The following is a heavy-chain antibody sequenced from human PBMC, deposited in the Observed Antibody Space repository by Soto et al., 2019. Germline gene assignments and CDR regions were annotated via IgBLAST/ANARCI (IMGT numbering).Heavy chain of an antibody. CDR2: INHSGST. CDR1: GGSFSGYY. Sequence: SETLSLTCAVYGGSFSGYYWSWIRQPPGKGLEWIGEINHSGSTNYNPSLKSRVTISVDTSKNQFSLKLSSVTAADTAVYYCAAGDFWSGYHAGWFDPWAREPWSPSPQ. D-gene: IGHD3-3*01. V-gene: IGHV4-34*01. J-gene: IGHJ5*02. CDR3: AAGDFWSGYHAGWFDP.